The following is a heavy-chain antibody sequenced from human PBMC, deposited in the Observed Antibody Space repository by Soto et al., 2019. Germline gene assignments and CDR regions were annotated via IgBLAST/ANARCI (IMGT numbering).Heavy chain of an antibody. Sequence: GGSLRLSCAASGFTFSSYAMSWVRQAPGKGLEWVSAISGSGGSTYYADSVKGRFTISRDNSKNTLYLQMNSLRAEGTAVYYCAKSPKQLVDAFDIWGQGTMVTVSS. CDR1: GFTFSSYA. V-gene: IGHV3-23*01. CDR3: AKSPKQLVDAFDI. D-gene: IGHD6-6*01. J-gene: IGHJ3*02. CDR2: ISGSGGST.